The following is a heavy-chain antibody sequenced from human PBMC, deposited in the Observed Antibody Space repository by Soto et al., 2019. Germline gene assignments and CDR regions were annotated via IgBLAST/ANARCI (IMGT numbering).Heavy chain of an antibody. J-gene: IGHJ4*02. Sequence: SETLSLTCTVSGGSVSSTNHYWGWIRQPPGKGLEWIGDIYYSGMTRYNPSLKSRVTISVDTSKDQFSLKLTSVTAADTAVYYCARHGYYYDSTGYYYFVWGQGTQVTVSS. CDR2: IYYSGMT. V-gene: IGHV4-39*01. CDR1: GGSVSSTNHY. CDR3: ARHGYYYDSTGYYYFV. D-gene: IGHD3-22*01.